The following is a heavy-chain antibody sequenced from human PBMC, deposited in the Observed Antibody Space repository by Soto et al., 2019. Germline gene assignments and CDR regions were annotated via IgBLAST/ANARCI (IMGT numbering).Heavy chain of an antibody. CDR1: GFTFNNYW. Sequence: EVQLVESGGELVQPGGSLRLSCAASGFTFNNYWMHWVRQAPGKGLVWVSRINTDGSRTNYADSVKGRFTISRDNAKNTLYLHMDSLRAEDTAVYYCAKVATGSYNWFDPWGQGTLVTVAS. CDR2: INTDGSRT. V-gene: IGHV3-74*01. D-gene: IGHD1-1*01. CDR3: AKVATGSYNWFDP. J-gene: IGHJ5*02.